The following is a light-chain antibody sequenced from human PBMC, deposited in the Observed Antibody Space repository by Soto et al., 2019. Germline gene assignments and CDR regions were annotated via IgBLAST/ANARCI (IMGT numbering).Light chain of an antibody. CDR3: QQYSSSPRT. CDR1: QSVKSSY. V-gene: IGKV3-20*01. J-gene: IGKJ5*01. CDR2: GAS. Sequence: EIVLTQSPGTLSLSPGERATLPCRASQSVKSSYLAWYQHKPGQAPRLLIYGASSRATGIPDRFSGSGSGTDFSLTISRLEPEDFAVYHCQQYSSSPRTFGQGTRLEIK.